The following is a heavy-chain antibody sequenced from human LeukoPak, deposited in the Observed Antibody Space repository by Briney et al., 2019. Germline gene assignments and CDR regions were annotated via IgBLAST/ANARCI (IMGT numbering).Heavy chain of an antibody. J-gene: IGHJ3*02. Sequence: GGSLRLSCAASGFTFSNAWMSWVRQAPGKGLEWVGRIKSKTDGGTTDYAAPVKGRFTISRDDSKNTLYLQMNSLKTEDTAVYYCTTGSSRLGGPKLRYFDWLFEIDAFDIWGQGTMVTVSS. V-gene: IGHV3-15*01. CDR2: IKSKTDGGTT. CDR3: TTGSSRLGGPKLRYFDWLFEIDAFDI. D-gene: IGHD3-9*01. CDR1: GFTFSNAW.